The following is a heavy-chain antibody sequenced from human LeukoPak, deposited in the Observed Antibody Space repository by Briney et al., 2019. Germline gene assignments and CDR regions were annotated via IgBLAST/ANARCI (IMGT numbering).Heavy chain of an antibody. CDR1: GFTFSSYG. D-gene: IGHD3-10*01. CDR2: ISGSGDST. V-gene: IGHV3-23*01. CDR3: AKGWRMLRGLMGDY. Sequence: GGSLRLTCAASGFTFSSYGMHWVRQAPGKGLEWVSTISGSGDSTYYGDSVKGRFIISRDNSKNTLYLQMNSLRAEDTAVYYCAKGWRMLRGLMGDYWGQGTLVTVSS. J-gene: IGHJ4*02.